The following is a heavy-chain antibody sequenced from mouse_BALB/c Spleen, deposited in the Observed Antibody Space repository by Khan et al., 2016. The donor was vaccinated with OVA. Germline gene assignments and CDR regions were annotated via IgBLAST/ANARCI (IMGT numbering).Heavy chain of an antibody. CDR2: INTYTGEA. CDR1: GFTFTNYG. Sequence: QIQLVQSGPELKKPGETVQISCKASGFTFTNYGMNWVRQAPGKGLKWMGGINTYTGEATFTDDFKGRFAFSLETSASTAYLQINSLKNEDTATYFCARVGYNGTMDFWGQGTSVTVSS. CDR3: ARVGYNGTMDF. J-gene: IGHJ4*01. V-gene: IGHV9-3-1*01. D-gene: IGHD2-14*01.